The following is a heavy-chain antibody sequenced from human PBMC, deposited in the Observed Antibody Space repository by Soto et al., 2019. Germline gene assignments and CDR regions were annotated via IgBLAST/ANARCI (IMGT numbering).Heavy chain of an antibody. J-gene: IGHJ4*02. CDR2: ISYDGSKN. CDR3: ARDSNYDFWTGYYTGIDY. V-gene: IGHV3-30-3*01. CDR1: GFIFSSYA. Sequence: GSLRLSCAASGFIFSSYAMHWVRQAPGKGLEWVAVISYDGSKNHYADSVRGRFSISRDNSMNTLYLQMSRLRPEDTAVYYCARDSNYDFWTGYYTGIDYWGQLT. D-gene: IGHD3-3*01.